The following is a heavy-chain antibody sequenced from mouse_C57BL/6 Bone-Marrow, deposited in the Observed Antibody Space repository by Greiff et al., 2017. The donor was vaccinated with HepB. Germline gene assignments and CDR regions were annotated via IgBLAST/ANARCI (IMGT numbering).Heavy chain of an antibody. V-gene: IGHV1-55*01. CDR3: ARNDYDGFDY. D-gene: IGHD2-4*01. CDR2: IYPGSGST. Sequence: QVHVKQPGAELVKPGASVKMSCKASGYTFTSYWITWVKQRPGQGLEWIGDIYPGSGSTNYNEKFKSKATLTVDTSSSTAYMQLSSLTSEDSAVYYCARNDYDGFDYWGQGTTLTVSS. CDR1: GYTFTSYW. J-gene: IGHJ2*01.